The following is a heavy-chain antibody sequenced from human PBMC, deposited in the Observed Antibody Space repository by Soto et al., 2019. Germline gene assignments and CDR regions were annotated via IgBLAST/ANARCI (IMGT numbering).Heavy chain of an antibody. CDR1: GFTFSSYA. D-gene: IGHD1-1*01. V-gene: IGHV3-23*01. Sequence: EVPLLESGGGLVQPGGSLRLSCAASGFTFSSYAMSWVRQAPGKGLEWVSAISGSGGSTYYADSVKGRFTISRDNSKNTLYLQMNSLRAEDTAVYYCAKDLAGTTLGFDYWGQRTLVTVSS. CDR2: ISGSGGST. J-gene: IGHJ4*02. CDR3: AKDLAGTTLGFDY.